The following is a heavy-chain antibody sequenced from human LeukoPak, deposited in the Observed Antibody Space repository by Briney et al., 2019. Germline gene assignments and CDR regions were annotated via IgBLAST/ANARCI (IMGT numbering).Heavy chain of an antibody. D-gene: IGHD1-26*01. V-gene: IGHV4-59*01. CDR3: ARSQNSAYYYFAY. CDR1: GHSISTYY. CDR2: IFYSGST. J-gene: IGHJ4*02. Sequence: SEAVSLTCSVSGHSISTYYCSWIRHPPGKGLEWIGHIFYSGSTNYNPSLKSRVTISVDTSKNHFSLKLSSVTAADTAVYYCARSQNSAYYYFAYWGQGTLVTVSS.